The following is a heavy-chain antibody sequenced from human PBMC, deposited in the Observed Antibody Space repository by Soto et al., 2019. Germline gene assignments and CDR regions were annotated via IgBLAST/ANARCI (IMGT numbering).Heavy chain of an antibody. CDR1: GLTFSSYA. CDR2: ISGSGGST. Sequence: GALKLSCAASGLTFSSYAMSWVRKAPGKGLEGVSAISGSGGSTYYADSVKGRFTISRDNSKNTRYLLMNGLRAEDTAVYYCAKDRRYDFWSGYLNWWGQGTLVTVSS. CDR3: AKDRRYDFWSGYLNW. V-gene: IGHV3-23*01. J-gene: IGHJ4*02. D-gene: IGHD3-3*01.